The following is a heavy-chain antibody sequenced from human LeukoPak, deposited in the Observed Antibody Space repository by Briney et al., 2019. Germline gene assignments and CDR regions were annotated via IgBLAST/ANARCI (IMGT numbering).Heavy chain of an antibody. V-gene: IGHV3-48*02. CDR3: SRDEPPGGY. J-gene: IGHJ4*02. CDR1: GFTFSSYS. CDR2: ISTSSTTI. Sequence: GGSLRLSCAASGFTFSSYSMNWVRQAPGKGLEWVSYISTSSTTIYYADSVKGRFTISRDNAKNSLYLRMNSLRDEDTAVYYCSRDEPPGGYWGQGTLVTVSS. D-gene: IGHD1-14*01.